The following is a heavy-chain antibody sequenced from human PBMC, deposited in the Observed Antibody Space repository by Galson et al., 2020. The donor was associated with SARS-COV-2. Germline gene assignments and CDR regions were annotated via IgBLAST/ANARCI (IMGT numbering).Heavy chain of an antibody. CDR2: IDWDDDK. J-gene: IGHJ4*02. V-gene: IGHV2-70*17. CDR3: ARSPTLTRAYYFDY. Sequence: SGPTLVKPTQTLTLTWTFSGFSLSTSGVCVSWIRQPPGKALEWLARIDWDDDKFYSTSLKTRLTISKDTSKNQVVLTMTNMDPVDTATYYCARSPTLTRAYYFDYWGQGTLVAVSS. CDR1: GFSLSTSGVC.